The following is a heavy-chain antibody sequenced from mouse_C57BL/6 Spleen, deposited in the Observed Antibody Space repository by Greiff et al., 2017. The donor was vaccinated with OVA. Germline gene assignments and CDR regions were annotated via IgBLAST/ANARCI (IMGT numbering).Heavy chain of an antibody. Sequence: LVESGAELVRPGASVTLSCKASGYTFTDYEMHWVKQTPVHGLEWIGAIDPETGGTAYNQKFKGKAILTADKSSSTAYMELRSLTSEDSAVYYCTNGNSWFAYWGQGTLVTVSA. J-gene: IGHJ3*01. CDR1: GYTFTDYE. V-gene: IGHV1-15*01. D-gene: IGHD2-1*01. CDR2: IDPETGGT. CDR3: TNGNSWFAY.